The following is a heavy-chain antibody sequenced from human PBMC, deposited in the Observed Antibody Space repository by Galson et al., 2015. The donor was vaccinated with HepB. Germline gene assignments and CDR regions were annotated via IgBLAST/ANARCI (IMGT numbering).Heavy chain of an antibody. CDR1: GFTFSSYG. CDR2: IWYDGSNK. CDR3: ARDMVRGVIVGMDV. D-gene: IGHD3-10*01. Sequence: SLRLSCAASGFTFSSYGMHWVRQAPGKGLEWVAVIWYDGSNKYYADSVKGRFTISRDNSKNTLYLQMNSLRAEDTAVYYCARDMVRGVIVGMDVWGQGTTVTVSS. V-gene: IGHV3-33*01. J-gene: IGHJ6*02.